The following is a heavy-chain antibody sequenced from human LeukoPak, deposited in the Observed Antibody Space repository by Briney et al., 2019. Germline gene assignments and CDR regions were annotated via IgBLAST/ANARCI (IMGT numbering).Heavy chain of an antibody. Sequence: GGSLRLSCAASGFTFGSFGMHWVRQAPGKGLEWVAVIWYDGSNKYYADSVKGRFTISRDTFKNMLYLQMNSLRVEDTAVYYCARDVDTAMVWSIIDYWGQGILVTVSS. CDR3: ARDVDTAMVWSIIDY. J-gene: IGHJ4*02. D-gene: IGHD5-18*01. CDR1: GFTFGSFG. CDR2: IWYDGSNK. V-gene: IGHV3-33*01.